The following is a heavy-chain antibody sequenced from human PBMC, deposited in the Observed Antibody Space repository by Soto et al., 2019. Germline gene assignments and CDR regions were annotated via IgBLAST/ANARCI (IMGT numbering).Heavy chain of an antibody. CDR3: STRGGSYRPAWDYYYYGMDV. J-gene: IGHJ6*02. CDR1: SASISSSSYT. Sequence: SETLSLTCTVSSASISSSSYTWGWIRQPPGKGLEWIGSIYYSGTTYYNPSLNSRVTVSVDTSKNQFSLKVTSVTAADTAVYYCSTRGGSYRPAWDYYYYGMDVWGQGTTVTVSS. CDR2: IYYSGTT. D-gene: IGHD2-15*01. V-gene: IGHV4-39*03.